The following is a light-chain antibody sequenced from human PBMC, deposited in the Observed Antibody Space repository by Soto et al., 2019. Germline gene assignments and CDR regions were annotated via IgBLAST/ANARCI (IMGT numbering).Light chain of an antibody. V-gene: IGLV1-44*01. J-gene: IGLJ1*01. CDR3: VAWDDRLSGSFV. CDR1: YSNIGSNP. Sequence: QLVLTQPPSASGTPGQKVTISCSGSYSNIGSNPVNWYQQVPGAAPKLLIHSSNQRPSGVSDRFSGSKSGTSSSLVISGLQSEDEADYYCVAWDDRLSGSFVFGTGTKLTVL. CDR2: SSN.